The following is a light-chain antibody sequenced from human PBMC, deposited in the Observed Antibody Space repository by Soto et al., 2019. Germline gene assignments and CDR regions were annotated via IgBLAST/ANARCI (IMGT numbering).Light chain of an antibody. CDR2: GAS. V-gene: IGKV3-20*01. CDR1: QSISSTY. Sequence: EIVLTQSPGTLSLSPGERATLSCRASQSISSTYLAWYQHKPGQAPRLLIYGASSRATGIPERFSGSGSGTDFTLTISRLEPADFAVYYFQQYGTSPGTFGQGTKVEIK. J-gene: IGKJ1*01. CDR3: QQYGTSPGT.